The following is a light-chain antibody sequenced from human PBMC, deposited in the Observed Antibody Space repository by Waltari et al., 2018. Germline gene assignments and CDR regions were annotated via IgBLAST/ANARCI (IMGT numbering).Light chain of an antibody. CDR2: EVS. CDR3: MQSKKIPQA. CDR1: QSLLNIDGKTY. Sequence: EIVMTQTPLSLSVTPGQPASISCRSSQSLLNIDGKTYLYWYVQKPGQPPQLLIHEVSNRLSGVPDRLSGSGSGTDFTLKISRVEAEDVGVYYCMQSKKIPQAFGQGTKVEIK. J-gene: IGKJ1*01. V-gene: IGKV2D-29*01.